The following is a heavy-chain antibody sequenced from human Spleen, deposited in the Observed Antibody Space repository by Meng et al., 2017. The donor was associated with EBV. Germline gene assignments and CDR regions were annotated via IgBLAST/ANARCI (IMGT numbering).Heavy chain of an antibody. CDR3: AHAMGHFDY. J-gene: IGHJ4*02. D-gene: IGHD5-18*01. CDR2: IYLDDVE. V-gene: IGHV2-5*02. CDR1: CLSRSTRGVD. Sequence: HIDYDESRPPLVKPAPAATLTSTLSCLSRSTRGVDVGWLRQPPVKARAGLALIYLDDVERYRPSLMSKLTMTEDTSKNQVFLTITNMYPVDTATYYCAHAMGHFDYLGQGTLVTVSS.